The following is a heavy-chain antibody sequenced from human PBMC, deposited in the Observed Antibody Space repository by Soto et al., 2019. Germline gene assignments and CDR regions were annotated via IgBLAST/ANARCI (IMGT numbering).Heavy chain of an antibody. Sequence: GGSLRLSCAASGFTFSSYGMHWVRQAPGKGLEWVAVISYDGSNKYYADSGKGRFTISRDNSKNTLYLQMNSLRAEDTSVYYCAKGVLEHIDIWGQGTMVTVSS. D-gene: IGHD6-6*01. CDR2: ISYDGSNK. CDR1: GFTFSSYG. J-gene: IGHJ3*02. CDR3: AKGVLEHIDI. V-gene: IGHV3-30*18.